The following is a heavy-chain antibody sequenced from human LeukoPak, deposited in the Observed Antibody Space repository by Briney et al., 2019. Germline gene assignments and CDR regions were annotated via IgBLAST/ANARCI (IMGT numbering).Heavy chain of an antibody. D-gene: IGHD6-19*01. J-gene: IGHJ4*02. CDR2: MNPNSGNT. CDR3: ARLGQWLVGGGYYFDY. Sequence: GASVKVSCKASGYTFTSYDINWVRQATGQGLEWMGWMNPNSGNTGYAQKFQGRVTMTRNTSISTAYMELSSLRSEDTAVYYCARLGQWLVGGGYYFDYWGQGTLVTVSS. V-gene: IGHV1-8*01. CDR1: GYTFTSYD.